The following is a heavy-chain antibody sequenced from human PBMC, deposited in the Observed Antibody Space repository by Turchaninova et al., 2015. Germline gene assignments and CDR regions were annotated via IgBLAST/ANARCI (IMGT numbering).Heavy chain of an antibody. Sequence: QVHLVQSGAEVKKPGAPVKGSCKVSGYPVTIYDINWRRQAPGQGLEWMGWMGPSSGNTGYAQRFQGRVTISMNTSITTGYMEVSNLRSEDTAVYFCARKSEGGLDIWDQGTTVIVSS. CDR3: ARKSEGGLDI. D-gene: IGHD2-15*01. CDR1: GYPVTIYD. V-gene: IGHV1-8*03. CDR2: MGPSSGNT. J-gene: IGHJ3*02.